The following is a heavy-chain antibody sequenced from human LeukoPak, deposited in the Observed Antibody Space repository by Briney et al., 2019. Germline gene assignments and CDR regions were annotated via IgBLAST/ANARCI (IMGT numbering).Heavy chain of an antibody. CDR2: ISSSGTTI. J-gene: IGHJ4*02. D-gene: IGHD1-20*01. V-gene: IGHV3-48*03. Sequence: GGSLRLSCSASGFTFSSYEMNWVRQAPGKGLEWVSYISSSGTTIYYADSVKGRFTISRDNAKNSLYLQMNSLRAEDTAVYYCARDLTGTYGVDYRGQGTLVTVSS. CDR1: GFTFSSYE. CDR3: ARDLTGTYGVDY.